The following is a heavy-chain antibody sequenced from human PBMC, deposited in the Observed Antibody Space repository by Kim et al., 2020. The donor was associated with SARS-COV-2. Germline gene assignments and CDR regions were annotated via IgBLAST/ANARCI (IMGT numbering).Heavy chain of an antibody. D-gene: IGHD3-22*01. V-gene: IGHV4-34*01. CDR3: ARGNVESSGYHSFDC. Sequence: PSLKSRVTISVDTSENQFSRKLSSVTAADTAVYYCARGNVESSGYHSFDCWGQGTLVTVSS. J-gene: IGHJ4*02.